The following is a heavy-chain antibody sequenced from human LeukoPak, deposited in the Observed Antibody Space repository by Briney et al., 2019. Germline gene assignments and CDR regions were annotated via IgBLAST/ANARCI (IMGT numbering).Heavy chain of an antibody. D-gene: IGHD6-19*01. V-gene: IGHV3-23*01. CDR2: ISGSGGST. CDR1: GFTFSSYA. Sequence: GGSLRLSCAASGFTFSSYAMSWVRQAPGKGLEWVSAISGSGGSTYYADSVKGRFTISRDNSKNTLYLQMNSLRAEDTAVYYCAKDWVPGAVAGLRENWFDPWGQGTLVTVSS. CDR3: AKDWVPGAVAGLRENWFDP. J-gene: IGHJ5*02.